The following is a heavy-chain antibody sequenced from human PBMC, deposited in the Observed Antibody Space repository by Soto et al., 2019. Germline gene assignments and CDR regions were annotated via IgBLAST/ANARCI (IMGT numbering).Heavy chain of an antibody. Sequence: EVQLVESGGGLVKPGGSLRLSCAASGFTFSSYSMNWVRQAPGKGLEWVSSISSSSSYIYYADSVKGRFTISRDNAKNSLYLQMNSLRAEDTAVYYCASIQIAVAGHNWFDPWGQGTLVTVSS. CDR1: GFTFSSYS. CDR2: ISSSSSYI. D-gene: IGHD6-19*01. V-gene: IGHV3-21*01. J-gene: IGHJ5*02. CDR3: ASIQIAVAGHNWFDP.